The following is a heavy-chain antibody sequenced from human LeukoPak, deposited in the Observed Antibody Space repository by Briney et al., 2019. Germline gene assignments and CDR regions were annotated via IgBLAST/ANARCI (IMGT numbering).Heavy chain of an antibody. V-gene: IGHV3-30-3*01. CDR3: ARGLGWFDP. D-gene: IGHD5/OR15-5a*01. J-gene: IGHJ5*02. CDR2: ISYDGSNK. CDR1: GFTFSSYA. Sequence: PGRSLRLSCAASGFTFSSYAMHWVRQAPGKGLEWVAVISYDGSNKYYADSVKGRFTISRDNSKNTLYLQMNSLRAEDTVVYYCARGLGWFDPWGQGTLVTVSS.